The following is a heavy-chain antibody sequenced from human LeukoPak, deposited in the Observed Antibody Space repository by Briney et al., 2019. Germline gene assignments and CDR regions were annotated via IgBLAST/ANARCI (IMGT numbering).Heavy chain of an antibody. V-gene: IGHV3-48*04. CDR2: ISSSSSTI. Sequence: GGSLRLSCAASGFTFSSYSMNWVRQAPGKGLEWVSYISSSSSTIYYADSVKGRFTISRDNAKNSLYLQMNSLRAEDTAVYYCARDLGVAAFDIWGQGTMVTVSS. CDR1: GFTFSSYS. D-gene: IGHD3-3*01. J-gene: IGHJ3*02. CDR3: ARDLGVAAFDI.